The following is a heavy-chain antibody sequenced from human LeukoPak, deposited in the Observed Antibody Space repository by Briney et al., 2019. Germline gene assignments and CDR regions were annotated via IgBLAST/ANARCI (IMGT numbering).Heavy chain of an antibody. CDR2: IKQDGNEK. D-gene: IGHD3-22*01. CDR3: AKRGVVSQNNWFDP. Sequence: GGSLRLSCAASGFTFSSYWMSWVRQAPGKGLEWVANIKQDGNEKHYVGSVKGRFTISRDNSKNTLYLQMNSLRAEDTAVYYCAKRGVVSQNNWFDPWGQGTLVTVSS. J-gene: IGHJ5*02. CDR1: GFTFSSYW. V-gene: IGHV3-7*01.